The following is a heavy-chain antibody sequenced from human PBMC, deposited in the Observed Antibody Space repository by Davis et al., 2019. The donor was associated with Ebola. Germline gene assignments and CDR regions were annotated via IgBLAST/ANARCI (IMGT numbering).Heavy chain of an antibody. V-gene: IGHV3-48*02. D-gene: IGHD2-2*01. J-gene: IGHJ6*04. CDR3: ARGWEYQLLMDYGMDV. CDR1: GFTFSSYS. Sequence: GGSLRPSCAASGFTFSSYSMNWVRQAPGKGLEWVSYISSSSSTIYYADSVKGRFTISRDNAKNSLYLQMNSLRDEDTAVYYCARGWEYQLLMDYGMDVWGKGTTVTVSS. CDR2: ISSSSSTI.